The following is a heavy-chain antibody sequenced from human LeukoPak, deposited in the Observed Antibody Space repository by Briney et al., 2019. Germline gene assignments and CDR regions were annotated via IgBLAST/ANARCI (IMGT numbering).Heavy chain of an antibody. CDR3: ARGSPTVPMGGY. V-gene: IGHV1-8*01. Sequence: ASVKDSCKASGYTFTSYDINWVRQATGQGLEWMGWMNPNSGNTGYAQKFQGRVTMTRNTSISTAYMELSRLRSEDTAVYYCARGSPTVPMGGYWGQGTLVTVSS. CDR1: GYTFTSYD. D-gene: IGHD4-17*01. J-gene: IGHJ4*02. CDR2: MNPNSGNT.